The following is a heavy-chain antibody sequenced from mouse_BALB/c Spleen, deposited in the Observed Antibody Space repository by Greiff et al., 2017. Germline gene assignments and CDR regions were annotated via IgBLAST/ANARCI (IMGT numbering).Heavy chain of an antibody. D-gene: IGHD1-1*01. CDR3: ATYYYGSSLDIDY. J-gene: IGHJ2*01. Sequence: QVQLQQPGAELVKPGASVKLSCKASGYTFTSYWMHWVKQRPGQGLAWIGEINPSNGRTNYNEKFKSKATLTVDKSSSTSHMQLSSVTSEDSAVYYCATYYYGSSLDIDYWGQGTTLTVSS. CDR2: INPSNGRT. CDR1: GYTFTSYW. V-gene: IGHV1S81*02.